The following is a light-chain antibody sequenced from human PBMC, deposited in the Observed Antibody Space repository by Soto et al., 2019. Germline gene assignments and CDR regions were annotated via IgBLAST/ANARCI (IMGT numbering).Light chain of an antibody. CDR2: DAF. J-gene: IGKJ3*01. CDR1: QSIRNNY. Sequence: PGERATLSCRASQSIRNNYLAWYQQKRGQAPRLLISDAFNRATGIPDRFSGSGSGPDFTLTISGLEPEDFAVYYCQQYGDSSFTFGPGTNVDIK. V-gene: IGKV3-20*01. CDR3: QQYGDSSFT.